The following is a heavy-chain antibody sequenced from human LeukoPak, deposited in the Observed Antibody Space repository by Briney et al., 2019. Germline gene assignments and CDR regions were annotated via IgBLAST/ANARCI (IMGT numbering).Heavy chain of an antibody. D-gene: IGHD3/OR15-3a*01. Sequence: SETLSLTCTVSGGSINSSSYYWGWIRQPPGKGLEWIGSIYYSGSTYYNPSLKSRVTISVDTSKNQFSLKLSSVTAADTAVYCCARQTGSGLFILPGGQGTLVTVSS. CDR2: IYYSGST. J-gene: IGHJ4*02. CDR1: GGSINSSSYY. V-gene: IGHV4-39*01. CDR3: ARQTGSGLFILP.